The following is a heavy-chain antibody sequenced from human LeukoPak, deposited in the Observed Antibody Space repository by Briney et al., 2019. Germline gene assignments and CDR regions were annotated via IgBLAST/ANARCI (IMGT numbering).Heavy chain of an antibody. CDR2: IIPIFGTA. CDR3: ASEGGIGGLTDFWSGYHSPPYYFDY. Sequence: SVKVSCKAPGGTFSSYAISWVRQAPGQGLEWMGGIIPIFGTANYAQKFQGRVTITTDESTSTAYMELSSLRSEDTAVYYCASEGGIGGLTDFWSGYHSPPYYFDYWGQGTLVTVSS. V-gene: IGHV1-69*05. D-gene: IGHD3-3*01. J-gene: IGHJ4*02. CDR1: GGTFSSYA.